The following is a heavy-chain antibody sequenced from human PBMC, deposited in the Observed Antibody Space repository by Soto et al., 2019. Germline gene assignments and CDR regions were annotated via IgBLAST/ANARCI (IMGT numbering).Heavy chain of an antibody. V-gene: IGHV4-34*01. CDR1: GGSFSGYY. D-gene: IGHD6-19*01. CDR2: INHSGST. CDR3: ARGIAVAGYHPYYFDY. J-gene: IGHJ4*02. Sequence: PSETLSLTCAVYGGSFSGYYWSWIRQPPGKGLEWIGEINHSGSTNYNPSLKSRVTISVDTSKNQFSLKLSSVTAADTAVYYCARGIAVAGYHPYYFDYWGQGTLVTVSS.